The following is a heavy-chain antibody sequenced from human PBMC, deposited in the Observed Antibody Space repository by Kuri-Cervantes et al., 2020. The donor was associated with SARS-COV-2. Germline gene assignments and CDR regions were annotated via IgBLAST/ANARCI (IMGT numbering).Heavy chain of an antibody. J-gene: IGHJ4*02. CDR2: INPSGGST. CDR3: ARHYMGYCSSTSCQPGY. Sequence: ASVKVSCKASGYTFTSYDINWVRQATGQGLEWMGIINPSGGSTSYAQKFQGRVTMTRDTSTSTAYMELRSLRSDDTAVYYCARHYMGYCSSTSCQPGYWGQGTLVTVSS. V-gene: IGHV1-46*01. CDR1: GYTFTSYD. D-gene: IGHD2-2*01.